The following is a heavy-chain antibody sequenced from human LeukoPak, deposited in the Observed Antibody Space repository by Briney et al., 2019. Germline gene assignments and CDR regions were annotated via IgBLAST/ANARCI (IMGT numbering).Heavy chain of an antibody. D-gene: IGHD3-3*01. CDR1: GFTFSSYR. V-gene: IGHV3-23*01. J-gene: IGHJ4*02. CDR2: ISGSGGST. CDR3: ANSYDFWSGYYPSHYFDY. Sequence: GGSLRLSCAASGFTFSSYRMIWVRQAPGKGLEGVSAISGSGGSTYYADSVRGRFTISRDNSKNTLYLQMNSLRAEDTAVYYCANSYDFWSGYYPSHYFDYWGQGTLVTVSS.